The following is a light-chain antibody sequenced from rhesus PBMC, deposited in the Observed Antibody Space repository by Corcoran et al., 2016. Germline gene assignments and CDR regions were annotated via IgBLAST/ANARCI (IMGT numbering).Light chain of an antibody. J-gene: IGKJ3*01. CDR2: AAS. CDR3: LQYNSKPFT. Sequence: DIQMTQSPSSLSASAGDRVTITCRASQGISTYLNWYQQKQGKASKRLIYAASSLESGVPSRFSGSGSGTEVTLTIRSLQPEDFATYYCLQYNSKPFTFGPGTNLDIK. V-gene: IGKV1-43*01. CDR1: QGISTY.